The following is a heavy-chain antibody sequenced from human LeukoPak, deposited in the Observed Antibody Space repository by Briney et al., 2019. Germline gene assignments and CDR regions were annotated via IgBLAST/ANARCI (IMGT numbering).Heavy chain of an antibody. Sequence: GGSLRLSCAASGFTFDDYGMTWVRQAPGKGLEWVSYISSSGSTIYYADSVKGRFTISRDNAKNSLYLQMNSLRAEDTAVYYCAELGITMIGGVWGKGTTVTISS. V-gene: IGHV3-48*03. D-gene: IGHD3-10*02. CDR3: AELGITMIGGV. CDR1: GFTFDDYG. J-gene: IGHJ6*04. CDR2: ISSSGSTI.